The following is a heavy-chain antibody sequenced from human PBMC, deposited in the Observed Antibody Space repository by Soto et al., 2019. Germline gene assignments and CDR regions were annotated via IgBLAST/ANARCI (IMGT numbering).Heavy chain of an antibody. Sequence: PSETLSLTCTVSGGSISSGEYYWSWILQPPGKGLEWIGYIYYSGSTYYNPSLKSRVTISVDTSKNQFSLKLSSVTAADTAVYYCARDHYSNYIDYWGQGTLVTGSS. V-gene: IGHV4-30-4*01. D-gene: IGHD4-4*01. CDR1: GGSISSGEYY. CDR2: IYYSGST. J-gene: IGHJ4*02. CDR3: ARDHYSNYIDY.